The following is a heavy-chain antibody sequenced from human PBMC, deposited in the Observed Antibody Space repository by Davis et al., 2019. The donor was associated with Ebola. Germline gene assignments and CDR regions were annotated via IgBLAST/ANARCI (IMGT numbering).Heavy chain of an antibody. D-gene: IGHD3-10*01. Sequence: GESLKISCAASGFTFSSYAMSWVRQAPGKGLEWVSAISGSGGSTYYADSVKGRFTISRDNSKNTLYLQMNSLRAEDTAVYYCAKESSYGSGREWFDPWGQGTLVTVSS. CDR3: AKESSYGSGREWFDP. J-gene: IGHJ5*02. CDR2: ISGSGGST. V-gene: IGHV3-23*01. CDR1: GFTFSSYA.